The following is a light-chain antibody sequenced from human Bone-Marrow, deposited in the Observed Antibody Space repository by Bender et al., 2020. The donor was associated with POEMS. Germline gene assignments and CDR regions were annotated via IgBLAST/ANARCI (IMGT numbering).Light chain of an antibody. CDR1: ALPRKY. Sequence: SYELTQPPSVSVSPGQTARITCSGDALPRKYAYRYQQKAGQAPVLVIYEDSKRPSGIPERFSGSSSGTMATLTISGAQVEDEADYYCYSVDSSGNHRVFGIGTKVTVL. V-gene: IGLV3-10*01. CDR3: YSVDSSGNHRV. J-gene: IGLJ1*01. CDR2: EDS.